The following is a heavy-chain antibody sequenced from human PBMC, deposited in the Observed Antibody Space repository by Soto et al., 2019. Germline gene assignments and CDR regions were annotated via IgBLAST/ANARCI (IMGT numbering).Heavy chain of an antibody. D-gene: IGHD3-22*01. V-gene: IGHV5-51*01. J-gene: IGHJ4*02. CDR1: GYSFNTYW. CDR3: ARPGYYDSSVFFNLDH. CDR2: IYPDDSDT. Sequence: PGESLKISCKASGYSFNTYWIGWVRQLPGKGLEWMGIIYPDDSDTRYSPSFQGQVTISADKSFTTVYLQWNSLKASDTAIYYCARPGYYDSSVFFNLDHWGQGTLVTVSS.